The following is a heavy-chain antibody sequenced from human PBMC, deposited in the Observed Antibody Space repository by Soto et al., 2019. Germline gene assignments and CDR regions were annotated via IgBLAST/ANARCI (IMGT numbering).Heavy chain of an antibody. CDR2: ISYDGSNK. CDR1: GFTFSSYA. V-gene: IGHV3-30-3*01. D-gene: IGHD1-7*01. Sequence: QVQLVESGGGVVQPGRSLRLSCAASGFTFSSYAMHWVRRAPGKGLEWVAVISYDGSNKYYADSVKGRFTISRDNSKNTLYLQMNSLRAEDTAVYYCARDVWNYVYGMDVWGQGTTVTVSS. J-gene: IGHJ6*02. CDR3: ARDVWNYVYGMDV.